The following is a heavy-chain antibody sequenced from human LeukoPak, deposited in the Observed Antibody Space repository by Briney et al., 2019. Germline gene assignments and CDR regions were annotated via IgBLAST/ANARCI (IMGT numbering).Heavy chain of an antibody. CDR1: GGSISSYY. J-gene: IGHJ4*02. CDR2: IYYSGST. Sequence: SETLSLTCAVSGGSISSYYWSWIRQPPGKGLEWIGYIYYSGSTNYNPSLKSRVTISVDTSKNQLSLKLSSVTAADTAVYYCARGYFDWLPDYWGQGTLVTVSS. V-gene: IGHV4-59*01. CDR3: ARGYFDWLPDY. D-gene: IGHD3-9*01.